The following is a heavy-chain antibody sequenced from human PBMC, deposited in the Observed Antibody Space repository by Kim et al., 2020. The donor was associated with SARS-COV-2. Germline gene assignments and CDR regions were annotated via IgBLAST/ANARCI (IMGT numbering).Heavy chain of an antibody. V-gene: IGHV4-38-2*02. CDR3: AREPIPKTTGTTS. J-gene: IGHJ5*02. D-gene: IGHD1-1*01. CDR2: IYHSGST. Sequence: SETLSLTCTVSGYSISSGYYWGWIRQPPGKGLEWIGSIYHSGSTYYNPSLKSRVTITVDTSKNQFSLKLSSVTAADTAVDYCAREPIPKTTGTTSWGQGTLVTVSS. CDR1: GYSISSGYY.